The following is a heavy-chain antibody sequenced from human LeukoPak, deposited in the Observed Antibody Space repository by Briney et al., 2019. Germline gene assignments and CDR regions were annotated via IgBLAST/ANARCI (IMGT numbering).Heavy chain of an antibody. V-gene: IGHV1-8*03. Sequence: ASVKVSCKASGYTFTSYDINWVRQATGQGLEWMGWMNPNSGNTGYAQKFQGRVTITRNTSISTAYMELSRLRSDDTAVYYCARDLHAINYYDSSGYSWGYFDYWGQGTLVTVSS. D-gene: IGHD3-22*01. CDR1: GYTFTSYD. CDR3: ARDLHAINYYDSSGYSWGYFDY. CDR2: MNPNSGNT. J-gene: IGHJ4*02.